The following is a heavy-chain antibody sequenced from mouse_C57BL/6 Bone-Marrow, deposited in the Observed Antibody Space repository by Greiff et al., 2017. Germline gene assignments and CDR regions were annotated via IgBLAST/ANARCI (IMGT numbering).Heavy chain of an antibody. J-gene: IGHJ3*01. D-gene: IGHD2-2*01. CDR3: ARRDGYGRGFAY. CDR2: IWSGGST. Sequence: VMLVESGPGLVQPSQSLSITCTVSGFSLTSYGVHWVRQSPGKGLEWLGVIWSGGSTDYNAAFISRLSISKDNSKSQVFFKMNSLQADDTAIYYCARRDGYGRGFAYWGQGTLVTVSA. CDR1: GFSLTSYG. V-gene: IGHV2-2*01.